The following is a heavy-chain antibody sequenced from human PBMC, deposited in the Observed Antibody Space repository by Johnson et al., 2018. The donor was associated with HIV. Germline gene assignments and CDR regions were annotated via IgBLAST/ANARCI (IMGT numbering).Heavy chain of an antibody. D-gene: IGHD6-13*01. CDR3: AKVVTSSSSLQDDAFDI. V-gene: IGHV3-30*02. CDR2: IRYEGSNK. CDR1: GFTFSSYG. J-gene: IGHJ3*02. Sequence: QMQLVESGGGVVQPGRSLRLSCAASGFTFSSYGMHWVRQAPGKGLEWVAFIRYEGSNKYYADSVKGRFTIARDNSNNTLYLEMNSLRVEDTAVYYCAKVVTSSSSLQDDAFDIWGQGTVVTVSS.